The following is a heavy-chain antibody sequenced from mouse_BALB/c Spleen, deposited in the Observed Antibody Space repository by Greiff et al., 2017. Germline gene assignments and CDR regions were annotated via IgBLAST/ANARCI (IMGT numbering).Heavy chain of an antibody. J-gene: IGHJ1*01. CDR1: GFNIKDTY. CDR3: ARSLGNPYWYFDV. V-gene: IGHV14-3*02. CDR2: IDPANGNT. D-gene: IGHD2-1*01. Sequence: EVKLVESGAELVKPGASVKLSCTASGFNIKDTYMHWVKQRPEQGLEWIGRIDPANGNTKYDPKFQGKATITADTSSNTAYLQLSSLTSEDTAVYYCARSLGNPYWYFDVWGAGTTVTVSS.